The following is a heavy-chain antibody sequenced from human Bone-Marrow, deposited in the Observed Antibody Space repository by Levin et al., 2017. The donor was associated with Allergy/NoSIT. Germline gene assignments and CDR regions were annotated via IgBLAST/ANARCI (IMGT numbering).Heavy chain of an antibody. CDR1: GYTFSDYG. CDR2: INVNNGHT. J-gene: IGHJ4*02. V-gene: IGHV1-18*01. Sequence: ASVKVSCKASGYTFSDYGISWVRQAPGQGLEWMGWINVNNGHTNYVQKFQGRVTMPTDTSTRTAYMELRSLRSDDTAIYYCARGFDYWGQGTLVTVSS. CDR3: ARGFDY.